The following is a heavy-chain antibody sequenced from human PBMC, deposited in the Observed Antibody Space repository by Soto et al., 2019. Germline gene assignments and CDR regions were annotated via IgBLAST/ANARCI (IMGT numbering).Heavy chain of an antibody. CDR2: INHSGST. Sequence: QVQLQQWGAGLLKPSETLSLTCAVYGGSFSGYYWSWIRQPPGKGLEWIGEINHSGSTNYNLSLKSRVTISVDTSKNQFSLKLSSVTAADTAVYYCARRRVVVVAATRGQIDYWGQGTLVTVSS. CDR1: GGSFSGYY. CDR3: ARRRVVVVAATRGQIDY. J-gene: IGHJ4*02. D-gene: IGHD2-15*01. V-gene: IGHV4-34*01.